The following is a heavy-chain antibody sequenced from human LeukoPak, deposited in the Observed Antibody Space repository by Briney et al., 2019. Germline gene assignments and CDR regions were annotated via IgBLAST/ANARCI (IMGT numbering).Heavy chain of an antibody. J-gene: IGHJ4*02. Sequence: PGGSLRLSCAASGFTFSSYWVTWVRQAPGKGLEWVANIKEDGGEKYYVDSVKGRFTISRDNAKNSLYLQMNSLRAEDTAVYYCARDVTGRSFDYWGQGTLVTVSS. CDR3: ARDVTGRSFDY. CDR2: IKEDGGEK. V-gene: IGHV3-7*01. CDR1: GFTFSSYW.